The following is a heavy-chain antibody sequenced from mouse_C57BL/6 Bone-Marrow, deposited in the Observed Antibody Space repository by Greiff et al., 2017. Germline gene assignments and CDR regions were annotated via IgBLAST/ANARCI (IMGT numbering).Heavy chain of an antibody. CDR1: GYSITSGYY. V-gene: IGHV3-6*01. CDR3: ARDDGNRYFDY. D-gene: IGHD2-1*01. Sequence: VQLKQSGPGLVKPSQSLSLTCSVTGYSITSGYYWNWIRQFPGNKLEWMGYISYDGSNNYNPSLKNRISITRDTSKNQFFLKLNSVTTEDTATYYCARDDGNRYFDYWGQGTTLTVSS. J-gene: IGHJ2*01. CDR2: ISYDGSN.